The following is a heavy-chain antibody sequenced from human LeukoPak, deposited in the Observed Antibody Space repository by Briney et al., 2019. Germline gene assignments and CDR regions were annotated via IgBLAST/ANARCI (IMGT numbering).Heavy chain of an antibody. CDR1: GFTFSTYA. CDR3: ARVFEDFSFRREFFDY. Sequence: TGGSLRLSCAASGFTFSTYAMHWVRQAPGKGLEWVAVISYDGRQKYYADSVKGRFTISRDNSKNTLFLQMNSLRDEGTAVYYCARVFEDFSFRREFFDYWGQGTLVTVSS. CDR2: ISYDGRQK. J-gene: IGHJ4*02. V-gene: IGHV3-30*14. D-gene: IGHD3-10*01.